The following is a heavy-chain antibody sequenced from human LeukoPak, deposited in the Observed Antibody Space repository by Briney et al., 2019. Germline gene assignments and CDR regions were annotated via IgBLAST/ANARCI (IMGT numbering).Heavy chain of an antibody. CDR2: ISAYNGNT. CDR3: ARDAGSYYKVPSWFDP. J-gene: IGHJ5*02. D-gene: IGHD3-10*01. Sequence: ASVKVSCKASGYTVTSYGISWVRQAPGQGLEWMGWISAYNGNTNYAQKLQGRGTMTTATSTSTAYMELRSLRSDDTAVYYCARDAGSYYKVPSWFDPWGQGTLVTVSS. V-gene: IGHV1-18*04. CDR1: GYTVTSYG.